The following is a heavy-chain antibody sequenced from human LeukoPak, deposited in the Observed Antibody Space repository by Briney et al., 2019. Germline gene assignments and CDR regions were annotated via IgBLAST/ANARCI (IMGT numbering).Heavy chain of an antibody. CDR2: RYYRGTT. V-gene: IGHV4-39*02. D-gene: IGHD2-15*01. CDR3: AREHSRSVVAGSRPDL. CDR1: GGSISSSSYY. Sequence: PSETLALTCSVPGGSISSSSYYWGWIRQSPGKGLEWIGSRYYRGTTYENSSLKSRLTLSIDTSNNQFSLKLTSVTAADTAVYYCAREHSRSVVAGSRPDLWGQGLLVTVSS. J-gene: IGHJ4*02.